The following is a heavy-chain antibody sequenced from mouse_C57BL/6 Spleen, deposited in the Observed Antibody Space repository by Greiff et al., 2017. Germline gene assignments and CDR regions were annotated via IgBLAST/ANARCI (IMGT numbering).Heavy chain of an antibody. CDR1: GYTFTDYY. Sequence: VQLQQSGAELVRPGASVKLSCKASGYTFTDYYINWVKQRPGQGLEWIARIYPGSGNTYYNEKFKGKATLTAEKSSSTAYMQLSSLTSEDSAVYFCAIEWADYWGQGTSVTVSS. V-gene: IGHV1-76*01. CDR3: AIEWADY. J-gene: IGHJ4*01. CDR2: IYPGSGNT.